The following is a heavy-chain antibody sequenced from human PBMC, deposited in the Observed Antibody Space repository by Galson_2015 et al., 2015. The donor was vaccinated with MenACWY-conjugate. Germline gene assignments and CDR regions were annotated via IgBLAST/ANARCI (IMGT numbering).Heavy chain of an antibody. J-gene: IGHJ4*02. CDR1: GFPFSDYS. D-gene: IGHD2-2*01. CDR2: ISSSSSYI. V-gene: IGHV3-21*01. Sequence: SLRLSCAASGFPFSDYSMNWVRQAPGKGLEWVSFISSSSSYIYYSDSVKGRFTVSRDNAKNSLYLQMTSLRAEDTAVYYCARDPGTIIKYHFDHWGQGTLVPVSS. CDR3: ARDPGTIIKYHFDH.